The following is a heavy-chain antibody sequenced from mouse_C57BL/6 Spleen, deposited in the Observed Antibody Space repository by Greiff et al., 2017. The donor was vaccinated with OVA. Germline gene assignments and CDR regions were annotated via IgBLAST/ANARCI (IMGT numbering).Heavy chain of an antibody. Sequence: EVKLVESGGGLVKPGGSLKLSCAASGFTFSSYTMSWVRQTPEKRLEWVATISGGGGNTSYPDSVKGRFTISRDNSQSILYLQMNALRAEDSATYYCARYMGLLRYFDVWGTGTTVTVSS. V-gene: IGHV5-9*04. J-gene: IGHJ1*03. CDR3: ARYMGLLRYFDV. CDR2: ISGGGGNT. D-gene: IGHD2-3*01. CDR1: GFTFSSYT.